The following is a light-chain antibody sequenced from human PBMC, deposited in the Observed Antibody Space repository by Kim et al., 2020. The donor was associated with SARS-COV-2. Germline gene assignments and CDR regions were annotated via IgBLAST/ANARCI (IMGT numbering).Light chain of an antibody. CDR2: AAS. CDR3: QQYNNWPYT. Sequence: SVSPGERATLSCRASQRVSSKLAWYQQKPGQAPRFLIYAASTRATGIPARFSGSGSGTEFTLTISSLQSEDFAVYYCQQYNNWPYTFGQGTKLEI. V-gene: IGKV3-15*01. CDR1: QRVSSK. J-gene: IGKJ2*01.